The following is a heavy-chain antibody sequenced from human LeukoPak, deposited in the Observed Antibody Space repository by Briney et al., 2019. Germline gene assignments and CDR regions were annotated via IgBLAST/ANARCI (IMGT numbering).Heavy chain of an antibody. CDR2: IIPIFGTA. D-gene: IGHD2-21*02. CDR1: GVTFSSYA. J-gene: IGHJ5*02. CDR3: ARDCGGDCYFSS. V-gene: IGHV1-69*05. Sequence: GASVKVSCKASGVTFSSYAISWVRQAPGQGLEWMGGIIPIFGTANYAQKFQGRVTITTDESTSTAYMELSSLRSEDTAVYYCARDCGGDCYFSSWGQGTLVTVSS.